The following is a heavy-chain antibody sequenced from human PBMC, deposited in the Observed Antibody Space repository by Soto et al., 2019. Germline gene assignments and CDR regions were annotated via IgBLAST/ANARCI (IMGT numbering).Heavy chain of an antibody. J-gene: IGHJ6*02. CDR1: GFTFSSYS. CDR2: ISSSSSTI. D-gene: IGHD3-22*01. V-gene: IGHV3-48*02. CDR3: ARDLKRYYYDSSGYPRYYYYGMDV. Sequence: GGSLRLSCAASGFTFSSYSMNWVRQAPGKGLEWVSYISSSSSTIYYADSVKGRFTISRDNAKNSLYLQMNSLRDEDTALYYCARDLKRYYYDSSGYPRYYYYGMDVWGQGTTVTVSS.